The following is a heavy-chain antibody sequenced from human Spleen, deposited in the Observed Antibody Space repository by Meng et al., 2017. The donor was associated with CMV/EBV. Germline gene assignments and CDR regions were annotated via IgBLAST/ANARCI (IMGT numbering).Heavy chain of an antibody. CDR2: MTYDGSNK. CDR3: AKSGIYSGYDWVDY. D-gene: IGHD5-12*01. Sequence: GGSLRLSCAGSGFTFSTYGMAWVRQAPGKGLEWVAFMTYDGSNKYYADSVKGRFTISRDNSKNTLYLQMNSLRAEDTAVYYCAKSGIYSGYDWVDYWGQGTLVTVSS. V-gene: IGHV3-30*02. J-gene: IGHJ4*02. CDR1: GFTFSTYG.